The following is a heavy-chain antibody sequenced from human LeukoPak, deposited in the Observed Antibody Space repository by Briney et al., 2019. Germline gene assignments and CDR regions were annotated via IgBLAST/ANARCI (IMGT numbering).Heavy chain of an antibody. J-gene: IGHJ6*03. CDR2: IYYSGTT. CDR3: ARGYSSSSTLYYYYYYMDV. D-gene: IGHD6-6*01. Sequence: SETLSLTCTVSGGSISSYYWSWIRQPPGKGLEWIGYIYYSGTTNYNLSLESRVTISVDTSKNQFSLKLSSVTAADTAVYYCARGYSSSSTLYYYYYYMDVWGKGTTVTVSS. V-gene: IGHV4-59*08. CDR1: GGSISSYY.